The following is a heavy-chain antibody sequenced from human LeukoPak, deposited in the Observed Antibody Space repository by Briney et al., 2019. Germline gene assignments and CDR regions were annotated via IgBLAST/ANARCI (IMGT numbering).Heavy chain of an antibody. D-gene: IGHD6-19*01. CDR1: GFTVSNNY. CDR3: AREFRQTYSSGWSLDY. CDR2: IYGGRNNT. Sequence: GGSLRLSRTVSGFTVSNNYMSWVRQAPGKGLEWVSVIYGGRNNTVYADSVKGRFTISRDNSRNTIYLQIDSLRAEDTATYYCAREFRQTYSSGWSLDYWGQGTLVTVSS. J-gene: IGHJ4*02. V-gene: IGHV3-53*01.